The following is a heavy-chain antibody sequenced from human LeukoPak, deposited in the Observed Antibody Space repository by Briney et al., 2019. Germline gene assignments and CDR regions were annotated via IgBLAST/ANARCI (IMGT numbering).Heavy chain of an antibody. CDR1: GYSISSGYY. CDR3: ARELRNYYGSGSYYNSGDAFDI. Sequence: SETLSLTCTVSGYSISSGYYWGWIRQPPGKGLEWIGSIYHSGSTYYNPSLKSRVTISVDTSKNHFSLKLSSVTAADTAVYYCARELRNYYGSGSYYNSGDAFDIWGQGTMVTVSS. V-gene: IGHV4-38-2*02. CDR2: IYHSGST. D-gene: IGHD3-10*01. J-gene: IGHJ3*02.